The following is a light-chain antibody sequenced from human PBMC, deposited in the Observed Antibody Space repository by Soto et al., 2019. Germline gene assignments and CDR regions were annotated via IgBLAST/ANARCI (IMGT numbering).Light chain of an antibody. J-gene: IGKJ1*01. CDR1: QSVRSN. Sequence: EIVMTQSPGTLSVSPGERATLPCRASQSVRSNLAWYQQKPGQAPRLLIYGASTRATDIPARFSGSGSGTEFTLTISGLQSEDFAVYYCQQYNTWPRTFGQGTTVEVK. CDR2: GAS. CDR3: QQYNTWPRT. V-gene: IGKV3-15*01.